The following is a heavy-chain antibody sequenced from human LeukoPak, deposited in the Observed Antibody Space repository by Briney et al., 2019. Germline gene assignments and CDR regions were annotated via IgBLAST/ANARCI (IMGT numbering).Heavy chain of an antibody. D-gene: IGHD2-15*01. Sequence: GRSLRLSCAASGFTFSGSAMHWVRQASGKGLEWVGRIRSKANSYATAYAASVKGRFTISRDDSKNTAYLQMNSLKTEDTAVYYCTRPGVWWGLDYWGQGTLVTVSS. V-gene: IGHV3-73*01. J-gene: IGHJ4*02. CDR1: GFTFSGSA. CDR3: TRPGVWWGLDY. CDR2: IRSKANSYAT.